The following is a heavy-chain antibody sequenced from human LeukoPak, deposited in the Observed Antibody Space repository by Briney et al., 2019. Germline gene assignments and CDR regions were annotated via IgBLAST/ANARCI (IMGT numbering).Heavy chain of an antibody. D-gene: IGHD3-22*01. CDR2: ISDSGGST. J-gene: IGHJ4*02. CDR1: GFTFSSYA. CDR3: AKKPSSGYYYIDH. Sequence: GGSLRLSCAASGFTFSSYAMSWVRQAPGKGLEWVSTISDSGGSTYYADSVKGRFTISRDNSKNTLYLQMNSLRAEDTAVYCCAKKPSSGYYYIDHWGQGTLVTVYS. V-gene: IGHV3-23*01.